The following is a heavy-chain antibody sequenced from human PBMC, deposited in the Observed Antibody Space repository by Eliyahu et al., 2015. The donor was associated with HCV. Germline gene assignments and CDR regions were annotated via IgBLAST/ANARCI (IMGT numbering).Heavy chain of an antibody. CDR1: GFTFSKYW. Sequence: EVQLVESGGGLVQPGGSLRLSCAASGFTFSKYWMHWVRXAPGKGLVWVSRIKSDGSDTSYADSVKGRFTISRDNAKNTVYLQLNSLRDEDTAVYYCARVDALVVEGGVALFDYWGRGTLVTVSS. D-gene: IGHD2-15*01. CDR2: IKSDGSDT. J-gene: IGHJ4*02. CDR3: ARVDALVVEGGVALFDY. V-gene: IGHV3-74*01.